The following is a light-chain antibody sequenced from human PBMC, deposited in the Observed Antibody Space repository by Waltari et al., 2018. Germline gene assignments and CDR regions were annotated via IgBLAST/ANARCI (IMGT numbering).Light chain of an antibody. CDR3: QQYGSSPPVT. V-gene: IGKV3-15*01. CDR2: HAS. J-gene: IGKJ5*01. Sequence: EIVMTQSPATLSVSPGESATLSCRASQSVSSNSAWYQQKPGQAPRLLIYHASTRATGIPARFSGSGSGTEFTLTISSLQSEDFAVYYCQQYGSSPPVTFGQGTRLEIK. CDR1: QSVSSN.